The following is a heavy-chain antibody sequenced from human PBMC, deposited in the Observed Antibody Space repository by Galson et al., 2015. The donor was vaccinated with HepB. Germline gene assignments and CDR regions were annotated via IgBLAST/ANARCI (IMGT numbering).Heavy chain of an antibody. Sequence: QSGAEVKKPGESLRISCKGFGYDFPSYWISWLRQMPGRGLEWMGRIDPRASYILYSPSFQGHVTIPVDKSINTAYVQWSSLMASDTAMYFCARHPSQAFDIWGQGTMVTVSS. CDR3: ARHPSQAFDI. V-gene: IGHV5-10-1*01. J-gene: IGHJ3*02. CDR2: IDPRASYI. CDR1: GYDFPSYW.